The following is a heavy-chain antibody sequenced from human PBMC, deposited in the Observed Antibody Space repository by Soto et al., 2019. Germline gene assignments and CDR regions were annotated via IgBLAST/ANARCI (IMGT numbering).Heavy chain of an antibody. J-gene: IGHJ5*01. Sequence: EVQLVESGGGLVQPGGSLRLSCAGSGFPFGTYAMTWVRQAPGMGLQWVASLGGTGRTPFYTDSVKGRFTISRDNSKNTVFLQMNSLRAEDTAVYYCAKCRGAYDRSGYWFESWGQGTLVAVSS. CDR3: AKCRGAYDRSGYWFES. D-gene: IGHD3-22*01. CDR1: GFPFGTYA. CDR2: LGGTGRTP. V-gene: IGHV3-23*04.